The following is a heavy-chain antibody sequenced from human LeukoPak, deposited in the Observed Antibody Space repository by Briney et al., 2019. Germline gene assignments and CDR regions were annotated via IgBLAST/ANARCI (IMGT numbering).Heavy chain of an antibody. CDR2: LSASGGNM. CDR3: ATTRPYGTTWAGASEL. D-gene: IGHD6-19*01. J-gene: IGHJ4*02. Sequence: GGSLRLSCATSGFISTTHGMTWVRQAPGKGLEWVSTLSASGGNMGYLDSVRGRFILSRDSSKSTVFLQMNSLRAEDTALYYCATTRPYGTTWAGASELWGQGIPVTVSS. V-gene: IGHV3-23*01. CDR1: GFISTTHG.